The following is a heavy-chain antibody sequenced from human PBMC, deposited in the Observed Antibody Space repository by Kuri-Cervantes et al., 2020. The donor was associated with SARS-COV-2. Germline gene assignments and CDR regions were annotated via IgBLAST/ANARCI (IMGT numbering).Heavy chain of an antibody. CDR3: ARGLRTYYYDSSGPYYFDY. CDR2: IYSGSST. CDR1: GFTFSSYA. Sequence: GESLKISCAASGFTFSSYAMSWVRQAPGKGLEWVSVIYSGSSTYYADSVKGRFTISRDNSKNTLYLQMNSLRAEDAAVYYCARGLRTYYYDSSGPYYFDYWGQGTLVTVSS. J-gene: IGHJ4*02. D-gene: IGHD3-22*01. V-gene: IGHV3-66*02.